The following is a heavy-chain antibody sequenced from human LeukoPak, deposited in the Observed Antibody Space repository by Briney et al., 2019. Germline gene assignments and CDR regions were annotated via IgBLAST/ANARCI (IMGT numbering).Heavy chain of an antibody. J-gene: IGHJ4*02. D-gene: IGHD6-13*01. CDR1: GFTVSSNY. Sequence: GGALRLFCAPSGFTVSSNYMSWARQAPGKGLQWVSVIYSTGTTYYADSVKGRFTISRDNSKNTPFLEMNSLRAEDTAVYYCTRDGRQQLNWGQGTLVTVSS. CDR3: TRDGRQQLN. CDR2: IYSTGTT. V-gene: IGHV3-53*01.